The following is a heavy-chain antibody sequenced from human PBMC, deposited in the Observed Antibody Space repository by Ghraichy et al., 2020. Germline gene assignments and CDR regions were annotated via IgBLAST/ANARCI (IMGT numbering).Heavy chain of an antibody. CDR2: ISYDGNKK. J-gene: IGHJ6*02. CDR1: GFTFGNYG. CDR3: ARDRGGYDVMTGYYYHYYGMDV. D-gene: IGHD3-9*01. Sequence: LSLTCVGSGFTFGNYGIHWARQAPGKGLEWVALISYDGNKKEYVGSVKGRFTISRDNSKNTVYLQMDSLRNEDTAVYYCARDRGGYDVMTGYYYHYYGMDVWGQGTTVTVSS. V-gene: IGHV3-30*03.